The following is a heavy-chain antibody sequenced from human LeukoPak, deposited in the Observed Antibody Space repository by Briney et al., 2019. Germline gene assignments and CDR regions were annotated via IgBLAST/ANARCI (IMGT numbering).Heavy chain of an antibody. J-gene: IGHJ6*03. CDR2: ISYDGSNK. CDR3: ARDVVPYNYNYMYV. Sequence: GGSLRLSCAASGFTFSSYGMHWVRQAPGKGLEWVAVISYDGSNKYYADSVKGRFTISRDNSQNTLYLQMNNLRADDTAVYYCARDVVPYNYNYMYVWGKGTTVTASS. CDR1: GFTFSSYG. V-gene: IGHV3-30*03. D-gene: IGHD2-21*01.